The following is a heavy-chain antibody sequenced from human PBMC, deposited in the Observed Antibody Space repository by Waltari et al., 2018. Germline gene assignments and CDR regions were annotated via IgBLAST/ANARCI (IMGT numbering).Heavy chain of an antibody. CDR3: ARYRGAAAGTFPDY. D-gene: IGHD6-13*01. CDR2: IYYRGST. V-gene: IGHV4-59*11. CDR1: GGSLSSHY. Sequence: QVQLQESGPGLVKPSETLSLTCTVSGGSLSSHYWHWIRQPPGKGLEWIGYIYYRGSTNYNPSLKSRVTISVDTSKNQVSLKLSSVTAADTAVYYCARYRGAAAGTFPDYWGQGTLVTVSS. J-gene: IGHJ4*02.